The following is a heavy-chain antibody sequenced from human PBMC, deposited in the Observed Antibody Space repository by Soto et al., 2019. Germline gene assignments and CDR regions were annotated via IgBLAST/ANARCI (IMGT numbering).Heavy chain of an antibody. Sequence: SETLSHTCAVYGLYFSCYYWIWIRPPPGKGLEWIGEINHSGSTNYNPSLKSRVTISVDTSKNQFSLKLSSVTAADTAVYYCARKKSSGYCSGGSCRRGSFDPWGQGTLVTAPQ. CDR2: INHSGST. D-gene: IGHD2-15*01. V-gene: IGHV4-34*01. CDR3: ARKKSSGYCSGGSCRRGSFDP. J-gene: IGHJ5*02. CDR1: GLYFSCYY.